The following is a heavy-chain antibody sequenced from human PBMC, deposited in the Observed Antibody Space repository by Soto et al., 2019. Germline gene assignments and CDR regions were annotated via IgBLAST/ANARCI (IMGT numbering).Heavy chain of an antibody. CDR1: GFTLSTYS. CDR2: ITSSSTYI. J-gene: IGHJ4*02. V-gene: IGHV3-21*02. D-gene: IGHD3-16*01. CDR3: TRDIRNWGI. Sequence: EVRLVESGGGLVKPGGSLRLSCTASGFTLSTYSMNWVRQSPGKGLEWVSSITSSSTYIYYSDTVQGRYTISRDNAKNTLDLPIDSLTVEDTAVYFGTRDIRNWGIWGQGTLIAVTS.